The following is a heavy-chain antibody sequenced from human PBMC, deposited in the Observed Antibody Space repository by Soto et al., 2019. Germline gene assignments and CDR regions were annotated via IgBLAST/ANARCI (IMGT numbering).Heavy chain of an antibody. D-gene: IGHD3-3*01. CDR2: ISGSGGST. Sequence: GGSLRLSCAASGFTFSSYAMSWVRQAPGKGLEWVSAISGSGGSTYYADSVKGRFTISRDNSKNTLYLQMNSLRAEDTAVYYCAKATGLRFLEWSYFDYWGQGTLVTVSS. V-gene: IGHV3-23*01. J-gene: IGHJ4*02. CDR3: AKATGLRFLEWSYFDY. CDR1: GFTFSSYA.